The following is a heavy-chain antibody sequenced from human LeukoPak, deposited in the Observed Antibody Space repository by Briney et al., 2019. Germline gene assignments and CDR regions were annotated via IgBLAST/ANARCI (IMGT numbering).Heavy chain of an antibody. CDR3: VRGITTPDC. Sequence: GGSLRLSCAASGFTFSSYAMTWVRQAPGKGPEWVSGITRGGGTYYADSVKGRFTISRDNSKNTLYLQMSSLRAEDTAVYYCVRGITTPDCWGQGTLVTVSS. D-gene: IGHD3-3*01. V-gene: IGHV3-23*01. J-gene: IGHJ4*02. CDR2: ITRGGGT. CDR1: GFTFSSYA.